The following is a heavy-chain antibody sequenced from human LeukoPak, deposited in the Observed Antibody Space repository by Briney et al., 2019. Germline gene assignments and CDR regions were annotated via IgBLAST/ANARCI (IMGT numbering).Heavy chain of an antibody. D-gene: IGHD2-15*01. Sequence: ASVKVSCKASGYTFSGYYMHWVRQAPGQGLEWMGWINPHNGGTNYAQNFQGRVTMTRDTSITTAYMELSGLRSDDTAAYYCTGIRVCNGGTCYRYFDYWGQGTLVTVSS. V-gene: IGHV1-2*02. CDR2: INPHNGGT. J-gene: IGHJ4*02. CDR1: GYTFSGYY. CDR3: TGIRVCNGGTCYRYFDY.